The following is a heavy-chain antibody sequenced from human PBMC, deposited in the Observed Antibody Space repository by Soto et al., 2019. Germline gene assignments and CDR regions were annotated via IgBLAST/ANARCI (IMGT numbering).Heavy chain of an antibody. D-gene: IGHD2-8*02. Sequence: LQLQESGPGVVKPSETLSLACSVSGGSIRSNDYFWGWVRQPPGKGLEWIASIYSNGGTYDSPSLKSRDTVSIDKSKNQFFLTVRSVTAADTAVYYCASFLVGATARNDFDSWGQGTLVTISS. CDR3: ASFLVGATARNDFDS. CDR2: IYSNGGT. V-gene: IGHV4-39*01. CDR1: GGSIRSNDYF. J-gene: IGHJ4*02.